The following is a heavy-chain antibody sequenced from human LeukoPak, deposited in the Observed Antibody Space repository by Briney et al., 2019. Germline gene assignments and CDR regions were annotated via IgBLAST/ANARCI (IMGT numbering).Heavy chain of an antibody. V-gene: IGHV4-39*07. Sequence: SETLSLTCTVSGGSISSNVHYWGWIRQPPGKGLEWIGSIYYSWSTYYNPSLKSRVTISVDTSKNQFSLKLSSVTAADTAVYYCARDRGSSSWPFDYRGQGTLVTVSS. CDR3: ARDRGSSSWPFDY. CDR1: GGSISSNVHY. CDR2: IYYSWST. J-gene: IGHJ4*02. D-gene: IGHD6-13*01.